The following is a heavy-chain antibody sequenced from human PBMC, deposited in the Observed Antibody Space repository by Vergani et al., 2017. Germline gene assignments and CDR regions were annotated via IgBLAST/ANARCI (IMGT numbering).Heavy chain of an antibody. CDR3: ARDQSKIAVAGYYYYGMDV. CDR1: GGSISSYY. J-gene: IGHJ6*02. D-gene: IGHD6-19*01. V-gene: IGHV4-4*07. Sequence: QVQLQESGPGLVKPSETLSLTCTVSGGSISSYYWSWIRQPAGKGLEWIGRIYTSGSTNYNPSLKSRVTISVDTSKNQFSLKLSSVTAADTAVYYCARDQSKIAVAGYYYYGMDVWGQGTTVTVSS. CDR2: IYTSGST.